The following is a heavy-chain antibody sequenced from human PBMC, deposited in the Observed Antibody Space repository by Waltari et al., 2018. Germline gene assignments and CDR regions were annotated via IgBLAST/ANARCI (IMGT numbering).Heavy chain of an antibody. J-gene: IGHJ2*01. CDR1: GGSINFYS. CDR3: ARDLAYRSGWHWYFDL. V-gene: IGHV4-4*07. CDR2: IYTSGST. Sequence: LQESGPTLVKSSETLSLTCTVSGGSINFYSWSWVRQAPGKGLEWIGRIYTSGSTTYNPSLNGRVTMSVDTANNQIFLELKSVTAADTGAYYCARDLAYRSGWHWYFDLWGRGTQVAVSS. D-gene: IGHD6-19*01.